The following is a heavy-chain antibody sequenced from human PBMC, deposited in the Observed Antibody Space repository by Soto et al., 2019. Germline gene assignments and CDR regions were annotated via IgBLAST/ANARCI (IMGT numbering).Heavy chain of an antibody. Sequence: EVQLVESGGGLVQPGGSLRLSCAASGFTFSLYSMSWVRQAPGKGLEWVSYISRSSTGIHYADSVKGRFTISRDDATNPRHLQMNSLRAGERAVYYCARAVTWGLDVWGQGTTVSIS. CDR1: GFTFSLYS. J-gene: IGHJ6*02. V-gene: IGHV3-48*01. D-gene: IGHD3-10*01. CDR3: ARAVTWGLDV. CDR2: ISRSSTGI.